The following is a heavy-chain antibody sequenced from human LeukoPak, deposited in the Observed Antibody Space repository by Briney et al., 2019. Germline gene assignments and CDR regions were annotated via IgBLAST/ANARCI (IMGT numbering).Heavy chain of an antibody. V-gene: IGHV3-23*01. D-gene: IGHD3-3*01. CDR3: AKGGYDFWSGYPRFDP. CDR2: ISGSGGST. Sequence: GGSLRLSCAASGFTFSSYAMSWVRQAPGKGLEWVSAISGSGGSTYYADSVKGRSTISRDNSKNTLYLQMNSLRAEDTAVYYCAKGGYDFWSGYPRFDPWGQGTLVTVSS. CDR1: GFTFSSYA. J-gene: IGHJ5*02.